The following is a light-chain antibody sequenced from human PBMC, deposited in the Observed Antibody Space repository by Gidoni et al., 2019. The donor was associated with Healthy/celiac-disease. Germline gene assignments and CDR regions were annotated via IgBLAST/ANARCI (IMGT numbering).Light chain of an antibody. Sequence: QSALTQPPSAAGSPGQSVTISCTGTSSDVGGYHYVSWYQPPPGKAPKLMIYEVSKRPSGVPDRFSGSKSGNTASLTVSGLQAEDEADYYCSSYAGSILFGGGTKLTVL. J-gene: IGLJ2*01. V-gene: IGLV2-8*01. CDR2: EVS. CDR3: SSYAGSIL. CDR1: SSDVGGYHY.